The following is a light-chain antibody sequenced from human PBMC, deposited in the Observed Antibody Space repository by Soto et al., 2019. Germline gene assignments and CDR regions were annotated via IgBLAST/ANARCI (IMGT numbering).Light chain of an antibody. CDR2: GPS. J-gene: IGKJ1*01. CDR3: QQYRRSRT. Sequence: EIVLTQSPGTLSLSPGERATLSCRASQSVSSSYLDWYQQKPRQAPMLRIDGPSSRGTGIPDRFSGRGSGTDFTLTISILEPEDFAGYDCQQYRRSRTCGQGTKVEI. V-gene: IGKV3-20*01. CDR1: QSVSSSY.